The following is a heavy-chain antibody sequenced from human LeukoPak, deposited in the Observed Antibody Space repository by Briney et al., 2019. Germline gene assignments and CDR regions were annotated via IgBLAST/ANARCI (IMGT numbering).Heavy chain of an antibody. V-gene: IGHV3-21*01. Sequence: GESLRLSCAASGFTFSSYSMNWVRQAPGKGLEWVSSISGSSSYINYADSVKGRFTISRDNAQNSLFLQLNSLRAEDTAVYYCARDPYSSGWYKDAFDIWGQGTMVTISS. J-gene: IGHJ3*02. D-gene: IGHD6-19*01. CDR3: ARDPYSSGWYKDAFDI. CDR1: GFTFSSYS. CDR2: ISGSSSYI.